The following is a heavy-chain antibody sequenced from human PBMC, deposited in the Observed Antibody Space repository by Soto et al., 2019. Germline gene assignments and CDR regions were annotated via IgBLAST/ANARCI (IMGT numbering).Heavy chain of an antibody. CDR2: IYYSGST. Sequence: LSLTCTVSGGSISSGDYYWSWIRQPPGKGLEWIGYIYYSGSTYYNPSLKSRVTISVDTSKNQFSLKLSSVTAADTAVYYCARGPFLEWLLGFYFDYWGQGTLVTVSS. D-gene: IGHD3-3*01. V-gene: IGHV4-30-4*01. J-gene: IGHJ4*02. CDR3: ARGPFLEWLLGFYFDY. CDR1: GGSISSGDYY.